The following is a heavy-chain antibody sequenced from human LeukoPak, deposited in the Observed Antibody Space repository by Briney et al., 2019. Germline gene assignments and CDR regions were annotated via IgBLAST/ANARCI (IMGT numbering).Heavy chain of an antibody. D-gene: IGHD6-13*01. V-gene: IGHV4-34*01. CDR2: INHSGST. CDR3: ARASRWAAAGRDFDY. J-gene: IGHJ4*02. CDR1: GGSFSCYY. Sequence: SETLSLTCAVYGGSFSCYYWSWIRQPPGKGLEWIGEINHSGSTNYNPSLKSRVTISVDTSKNQFSLKLSSVTAADTAVYYCARASRWAAAGRDFDYWGQGTLVTVSS.